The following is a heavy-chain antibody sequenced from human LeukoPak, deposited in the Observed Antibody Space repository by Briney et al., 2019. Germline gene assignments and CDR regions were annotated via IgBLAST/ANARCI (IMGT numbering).Heavy chain of an antibody. CDR3: AKGRGTNSGPTLDY. CDR1: GLTFSNFA. CDR2: ISGGGDST. V-gene: IGHV3-23*01. J-gene: IGHJ4*02. D-gene: IGHD6-19*01. Sequence: PGRSLRLSCAASGLTFSNFAMSWVRQAPGKGLEWVSAISGGGDSTYCADSVKGRFTVSRDNSKNTLYLQMNSLTDDDTAVYYCAKGRGTNSGPTLDYWGQGTLVTVSS.